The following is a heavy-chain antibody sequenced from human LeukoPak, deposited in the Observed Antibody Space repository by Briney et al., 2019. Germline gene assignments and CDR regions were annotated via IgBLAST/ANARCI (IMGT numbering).Heavy chain of an antibody. D-gene: IGHD6-13*01. J-gene: IGHJ4*02. V-gene: IGHV3-23*01. CDR1: GFTFSSYA. CDR2: ISDSGGRT. CDR3: ARGGNYFDY. Sequence: GGSLRLSCAASGFTFSSYAMSWVRQAPGKGLEWVSAISDSGGRTYYADSVKGRFTISRDSSKNTLYLQMNSLRAEDTAVYYCARGGNYFDYWGQGTLVTVSS.